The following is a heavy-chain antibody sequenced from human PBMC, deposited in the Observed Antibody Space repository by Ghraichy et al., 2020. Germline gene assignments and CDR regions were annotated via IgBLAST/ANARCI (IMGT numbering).Heavy chain of an antibody. CDR1: GFTFSSYE. D-gene: IGHD3-22*01. J-gene: IGHJ5*02. V-gene: IGHV3-48*03. CDR3: ARSSFRYYYDSSGYYRQYNWFDP. CDR2: ISSSGSTI. Sequence: LSLTCAASGFTFSSYEMNWVRQAPGKGLEWVSYISSSGSTIYYADSVKGRFTISRDNAKNSLYLQMNSLRAEDTAVYYCARSSFRYYYDSSGYYRQYNWFDPWGQGTLVTVSS.